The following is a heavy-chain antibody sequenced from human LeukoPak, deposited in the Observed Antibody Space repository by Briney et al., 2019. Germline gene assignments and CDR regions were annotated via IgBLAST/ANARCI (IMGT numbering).Heavy chain of an antibody. V-gene: IGHV3-53*01. J-gene: IGHJ4*02. D-gene: IGHD5-18*01. Sequence: PGGSLRLSCAASGFTVSSNYMSWVRQAPGKGLEWDSVIYSGGSTYYADSVKGLFTISRDNSKNTLYLQMNSLRAEDTAVYYCARALYSYGYPYYFDYWGQGTLVTVSS. CDR2: IYSGGST. CDR3: ARALYSYGYPYYFDY. CDR1: GFTVSSNY.